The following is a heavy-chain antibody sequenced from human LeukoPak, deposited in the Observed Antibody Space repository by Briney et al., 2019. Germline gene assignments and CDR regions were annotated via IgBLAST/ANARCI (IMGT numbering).Heavy chain of an antibody. Sequence: GGSLRLSCAASGFTFSRYGMHWVRQAPGKGLEWVAVISYDGSNEYYVDSVKGRFTISRDNSKNTLYLQMNSLRAEDTAVYYCVGYGDNSGDWYFDLWGRGTLVTVSS. CDR2: ISYDGSNE. CDR1: GFTFSRYG. CDR3: VGYGDNSGDWYFDL. V-gene: IGHV3-30*03. D-gene: IGHD4-23*01. J-gene: IGHJ2*01.